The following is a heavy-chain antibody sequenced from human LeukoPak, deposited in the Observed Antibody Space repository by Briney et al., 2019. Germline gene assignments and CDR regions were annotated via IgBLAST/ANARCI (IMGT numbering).Heavy chain of an antibody. CDR2: IYYSGST. D-gene: IGHD5-12*01. CDR1: GGSISSGGYY. J-gene: IGHJ4*02. V-gene: IGHV4-39*07. CDR3: VYHQLPDLEHSGYGTGPADYFDY. Sequence: PSETLSLTCTVSGGSISSGGYYWGWIRQPPGKGLEWIGSIYYSGSTYYNPSLKSRVTISVDTSKNQFSLKLSSVTAADTAVYYCVYHQLPDLEHSGYGTGPADYFDYWGQGTLVTVSS.